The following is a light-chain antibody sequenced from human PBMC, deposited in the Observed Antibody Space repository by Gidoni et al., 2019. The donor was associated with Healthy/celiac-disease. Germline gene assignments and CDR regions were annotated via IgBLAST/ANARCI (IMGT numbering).Light chain of an antibody. CDR3: QKYYSTLRYT. V-gene: IGKV4-1*01. CDR2: WAS. CDR1: QSVLYSSNNKNY. Sequence: DIVMTQSPDSLAVSLGERATINCKSSQSVLYSSNNKNYLAWYQQKPGQPPKLLIYWASTREYGVPDRFSGSGSGTDVTITISSMQDEDVAVYYCQKYYSTLRYTFGQGTKLEIK. J-gene: IGKJ2*01.